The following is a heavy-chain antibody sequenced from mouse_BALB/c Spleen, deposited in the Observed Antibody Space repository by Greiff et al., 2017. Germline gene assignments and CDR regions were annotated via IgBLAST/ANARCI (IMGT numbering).Heavy chain of an antibody. CDR3: ARDDGYCGDYAMDY. CDR2: IDPSNSET. V-gene: IGHV1S127*01. Sequence: VKLQESGPELVRPGASVKMSCKASGYTFTSYWMHWVKQRPGQGLEWIGMIDPSNSETRLNQKFKDKATLNVDKSSNTAYMQLSSLTSEDSAVYYCARDDGYCGDYAMDYWGQGTSVTVSA. CDR1: GYTFTSYW. J-gene: IGHJ4*01. D-gene: IGHD2-3*01.